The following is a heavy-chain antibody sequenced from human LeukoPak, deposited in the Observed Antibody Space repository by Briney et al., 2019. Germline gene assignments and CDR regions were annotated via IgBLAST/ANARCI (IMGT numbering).Heavy chain of an antibody. J-gene: IGHJ3*02. CDR1: GGTFSSYA. Sequence: GASVKVSCKASGGTFSSYAISWVRQAPGQGLEWMGGIIPIFGTANYAQKFQGRVTITRDTSANTAYMELSSLRSEDTAVYYCARIRTIVRGPDGFDIWGQGTMVTVSS. D-gene: IGHD3-10*01. CDR3: ARIRTIVRGPDGFDI. V-gene: IGHV1-69*05. CDR2: IIPIFGTA.